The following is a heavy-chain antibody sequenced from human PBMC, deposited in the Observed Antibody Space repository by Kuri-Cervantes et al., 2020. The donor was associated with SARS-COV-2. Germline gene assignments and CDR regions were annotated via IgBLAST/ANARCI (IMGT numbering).Heavy chain of an antibody. CDR3: ARHPPRDLMPWVD. CDR2: IYYSGST. V-gene: IGHV4-39*01. CDR1: GGSISSSSYY. Sequence: GSLRLSCTVSGGSISSSSYYWGWIRQPPGKGLEWIGSIYYSGSTYYNPSLKSRVTISVDTSKNQFSLKLSSVTAADTAVYYCARHPPRDLMPWVDWGQGTLVTVS. J-gene: IGHJ4*02. D-gene: IGHD2-2*01.